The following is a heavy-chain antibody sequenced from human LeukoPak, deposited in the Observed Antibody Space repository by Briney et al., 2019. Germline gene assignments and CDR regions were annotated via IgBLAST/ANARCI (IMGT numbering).Heavy chain of an antibody. CDR3: AGDSSGRSYYYYGMDV. CDR1: GFTFSGYY. Sequence: GGSLRLSCAASGFTFSGYYMSWIRQAPGKGLEWVSYISSSGSTIYYADSVKGRFTISRDNAKNSLYLQMNSLRAEDTAVYYCAGDSSGRSYYYYGMDVWGQGTTVTVSS. V-gene: IGHV3-11*01. CDR2: ISSSGSTI. D-gene: IGHD6-19*01. J-gene: IGHJ6*02.